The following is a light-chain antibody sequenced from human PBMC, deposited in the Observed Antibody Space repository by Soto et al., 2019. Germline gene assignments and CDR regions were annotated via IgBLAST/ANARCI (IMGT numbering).Light chain of an antibody. CDR2: GAS. J-gene: IGKJ3*01. CDR3: QHYGSSLPIT. Sequence: EIVLTQSPGTLSLSPGKRATLSCRASQTISSAYLAWYQQRPGQAPRLLIYGASTRATGIPDRFSGRGSGTDIALTISRLEPEDFAVYYCQHYGSSLPITFGPGTKVDIK. V-gene: IGKV3-20*01. CDR1: QTISSAY.